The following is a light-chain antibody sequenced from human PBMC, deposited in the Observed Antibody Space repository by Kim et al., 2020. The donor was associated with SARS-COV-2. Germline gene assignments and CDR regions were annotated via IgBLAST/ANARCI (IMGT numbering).Light chain of an antibody. J-gene: IGLJ2*01. Sequence: SSELTQDPAVSVALGQTVRITCQGDSLRTYYATWYQQKPGQAPKVVIYGKDNRPSGVPDRFSGSSSGKTAYLTITGTQAGDEADYYCNSRDSNDYVVFGGGTKVTVL. V-gene: IGLV3-19*01. CDR1: SLRTYY. CDR2: GKD. CDR3: NSRDSNDYVV.